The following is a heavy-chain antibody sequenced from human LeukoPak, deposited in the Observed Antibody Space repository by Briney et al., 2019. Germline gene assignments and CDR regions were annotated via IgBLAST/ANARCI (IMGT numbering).Heavy chain of an antibody. CDR1: GFTFSTYS. CDR3: AKMGFLEWSEYFYYMDV. Sequence: PGGSLRLSCAASGFTFSTYSMNWVRQAPGKGLEWVSYISSTSSHIYYADSAKGRFTISRDNAKNSVYLQMNSLRAEDTAVYFCAKMGFLEWSEYFYYMDVWGRGTTVTVSS. V-gene: IGHV3-21*01. CDR2: ISSTSSHI. J-gene: IGHJ6*03. D-gene: IGHD3-3*01.